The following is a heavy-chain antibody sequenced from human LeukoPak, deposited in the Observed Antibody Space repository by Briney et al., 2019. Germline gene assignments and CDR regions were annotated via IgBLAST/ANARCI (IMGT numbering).Heavy chain of an antibody. Sequence: ASVKVSCKASGGTFSSYAISWVRQAPGQGLEWMGGIIPIFGTANYAQKFQGRVTITADKSTSTAYMELSSLRSEDTAVYYCARGGGEGYSYGYWDYWGQGTLVTVSS. V-gene: IGHV1-69*06. CDR1: GGTFSSYA. J-gene: IGHJ4*02. D-gene: IGHD5-18*01. CDR2: IIPIFGTA. CDR3: ARGGGEGYSYGYWDY.